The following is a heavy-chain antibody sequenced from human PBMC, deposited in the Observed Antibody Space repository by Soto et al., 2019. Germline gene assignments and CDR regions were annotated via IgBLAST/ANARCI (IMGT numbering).Heavy chain of an antibody. J-gene: IGHJ4*02. Sequence: ASVKVSCKASGYTFTDYYLHWVRQAPGQGLELMGWINPKNGATIYAQKFQGRVTMTRDTSISTAYMELSRLRSDDTAVYSCARVYYDSSGYLDYWGQGTLVTVAS. CDR2: INPKNGAT. CDR1: GYTFTDYY. CDR3: ARVYYDSSGYLDY. D-gene: IGHD3-22*01. V-gene: IGHV1-2*02.